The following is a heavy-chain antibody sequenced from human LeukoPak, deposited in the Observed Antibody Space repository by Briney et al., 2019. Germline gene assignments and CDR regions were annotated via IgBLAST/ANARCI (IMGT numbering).Heavy chain of an antibody. CDR3: ARDQSSSWYVAWFDP. CDR2: INNDESHT. J-gene: IGHJ5*02. V-gene: IGHV3-74*01. D-gene: IGHD6-13*01. Sequence: GGSLRLSCAASGFTFSSYWMHWVRQAPWEGLVWVSRINNDESHTTYADSVKGRFTISRDNAKNTLYLQMNSLRVEDTAVYYCARDQSSSWYVAWFDPWGQGTLVTVSS. CDR1: GFTFSSYW.